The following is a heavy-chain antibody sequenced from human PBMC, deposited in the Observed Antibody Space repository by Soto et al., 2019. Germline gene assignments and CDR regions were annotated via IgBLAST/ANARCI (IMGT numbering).Heavy chain of an antibody. J-gene: IGHJ4*02. CDR3: ARGRTVRNYADDSSDYFYFFDY. CDR2: VYYTGST. CDR1: GDSISTFY. D-gene: IGHD3-22*01. Sequence: SSETLSLTCTVSGDSISTFYWGWMRQSPGKXLEWIGYVYYTGSTNYNPSLKSRVTISVDRSKNQFSLKLTSANAADTAVYYCARGRTVRNYADDSSDYFYFFDYWGQGPQVTVSS. V-gene: IGHV4-59*01.